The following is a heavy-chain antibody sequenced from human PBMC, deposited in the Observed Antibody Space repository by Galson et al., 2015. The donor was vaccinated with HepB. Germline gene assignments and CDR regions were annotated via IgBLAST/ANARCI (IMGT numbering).Heavy chain of an antibody. V-gene: IGHV3-53*01. CDR3: ARAPLTMTTVVTEHQYYFDY. CDR2: IYSGGST. D-gene: IGHD4-23*01. J-gene: IGHJ4*02. CDR1: GFTVSSNY. Sequence: SLRLSCAASGFTVSSNYMSWVRQAPGKGLEWVSVIYSGGSTYYADSVKGRFTISRDNSKNTLYLQMNSLRAEDTAVYYCARAPLTMTTVVTEHQYYFDYWGQGTLVTVSS.